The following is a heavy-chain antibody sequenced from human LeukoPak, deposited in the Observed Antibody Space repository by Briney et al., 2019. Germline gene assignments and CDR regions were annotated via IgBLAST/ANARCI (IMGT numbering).Heavy chain of an antibody. V-gene: IGHV1-8*01. CDR1: GYTFTSYD. CDR2: VNPNSGNT. D-gene: IGHD6-6*01. J-gene: IGHJ4*02. Sequence: ASVKVSCKAPGYTFTSYDVNWVRQATGQGLEWMGWVNPNSGNTAYAQNFQGRVTMTSDTSINTAYMELSSLRSEDTAVYYCARGAWTSSFDYWGQGTLVTVSS. CDR3: ARGAWTSSFDY.